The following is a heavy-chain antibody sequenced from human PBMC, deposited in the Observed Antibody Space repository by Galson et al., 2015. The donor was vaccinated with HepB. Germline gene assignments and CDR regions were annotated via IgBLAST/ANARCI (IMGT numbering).Heavy chain of an antibody. CDR3: ARDARGIYDSSGYYGY. J-gene: IGHJ4*02. CDR2: IIPILGIA. CDR1: GGTFSSYA. Sequence: SVKVSCKASGGTFSSYAISWVRQAPGEGLEWMGRIIPILGIANYAQKFQGRVTITADKSTSTAYMEPSSLRSEDTAVYYCARDARGIYDSSGYYGYWGQGTLVTVSS. V-gene: IGHV1-69*04. D-gene: IGHD3-22*01.